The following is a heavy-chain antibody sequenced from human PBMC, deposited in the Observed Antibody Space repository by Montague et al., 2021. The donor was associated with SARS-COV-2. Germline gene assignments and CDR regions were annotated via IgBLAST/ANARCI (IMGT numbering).Heavy chain of an antibody. CDR2: IYYKGST. Sequence: SETLSLTCTVSGGSITNSNYYWAWIRQPPGKGLEWIGRIYYKGSTYYNPYFKSRLTLSLDTSKNQYSLRLRSVTAADTAVYFCARLSRLPTADPVTFDYWGQGAMVTISS. J-gene: IGHJ4*02. V-gene: IGHV4-39*01. CDR3: ARLSRLPTADPVTFDY. D-gene: IGHD2-21*02. CDR1: GGSITNSNYY.